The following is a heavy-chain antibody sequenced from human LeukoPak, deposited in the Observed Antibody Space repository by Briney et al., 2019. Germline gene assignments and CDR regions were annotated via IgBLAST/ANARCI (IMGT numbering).Heavy chain of an antibody. CDR3: ARGRTMMVISGEYYFDY. Sequence: SETLSLTCAVYGGSFSGYYWSWIRQPPGKGLEWIGEINHSGSTNYNPSLKSRVTISVDTSKNQFSLKLSSGTAADTAVYYCARGRTMMVISGEYYFDYWGQGTLVTVSS. CDR2: INHSGST. J-gene: IGHJ4*02. V-gene: IGHV4-34*01. D-gene: IGHD3-22*01. CDR1: GGSFSGYY.